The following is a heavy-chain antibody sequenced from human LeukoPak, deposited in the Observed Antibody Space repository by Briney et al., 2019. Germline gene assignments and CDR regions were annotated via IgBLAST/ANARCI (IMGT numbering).Heavy chain of an antibody. J-gene: IGHJ4*02. CDR2: IYYSGST. Sequence: SETLSLTCTVSGGSISSNTYYWGWIRQPPGKGLEWIGSIYYSGSTYYNPSLKSRVTISVDTSKNQFSLKLNSLTAADTAVYYCATNTRAYYYDSSGYYVPSYFDYWGQGTLVTVSS. CDR1: GGSISSNTYY. D-gene: IGHD3-22*01. CDR3: ATNTRAYYYDSSGYYVPSYFDY. V-gene: IGHV4-39*01.